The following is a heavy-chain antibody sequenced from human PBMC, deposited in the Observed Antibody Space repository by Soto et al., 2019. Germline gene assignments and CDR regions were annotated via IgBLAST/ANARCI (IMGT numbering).Heavy chain of an antibody. V-gene: IGHV4-34*01. Sequence: SETLSLTCAVYGGSFSGYYWSWIRQPPGKGLEWIGEINHSGSTNYNPSLKSRVTISIDTSKNQFSLKLSSVTAADTAVYYCAREKYPHYYGSGSYYFDYWGQGTLGTVSS. CDR2: INHSGST. CDR3: AREKYPHYYGSGSYYFDY. J-gene: IGHJ4*02. CDR1: GGSFSGYY. D-gene: IGHD3-10*01.